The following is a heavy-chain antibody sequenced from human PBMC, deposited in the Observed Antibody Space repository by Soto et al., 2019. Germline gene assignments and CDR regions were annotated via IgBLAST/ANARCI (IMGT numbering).Heavy chain of an antibody. J-gene: IGHJ4*02. Sequence: GGSLRLSCAASGFTFSSYAMSWVRQAPGKGLEWVSAISGSGGSTYYADSVKGRVTISRDNSKNTLYLQMNSLRAEDTAVYYCAKVGGSSWYYFDYWGQGTLVTVSS. CDR3: AKVGGSSWYYFDY. CDR2: ISGSGGST. V-gene: IGHV3-23*01. D-gene: IGHD6-13*01. CDR1: GFTFSSYA.